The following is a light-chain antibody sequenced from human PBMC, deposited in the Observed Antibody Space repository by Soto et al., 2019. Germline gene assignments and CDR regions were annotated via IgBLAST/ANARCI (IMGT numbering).Light chain of an antibody. CDR2: GAS. Sequence: PGERATLSCRASQSVSSDLAWYQQKPGQGPRLLIYGASTRATGIPARFSGSGSGTEFSLTISSLQSEDFAVYYCQQYNDSPTFGHGTKVDIK. V-gene: IGKV3D-15*01. CDR1: QSVSSD. J-gene: IGKJ1*01. CDR3: QQYNDSPT.